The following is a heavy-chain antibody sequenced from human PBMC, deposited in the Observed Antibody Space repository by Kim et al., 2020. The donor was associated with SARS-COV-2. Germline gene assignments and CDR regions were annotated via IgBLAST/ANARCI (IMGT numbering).Heavy chain of an antibody. CDR1: GGSISSGGYY. V-gene: IGHV4-31*03. D-gene: IGHD3-10*01. CDR2: IYYSGST. J-gene: IGHJ3*02. CDR3: ASRRMLYYYGSGSYSPAFDI. Sequence: SETLSLTCTVSGGSISSGGYYWSWIRQHPGKGLEWIGYIYYSGSTYYNPSLKSRVTISVDTSKNQFSLKLSSVTAADTAVYYCASRRMLYYYGSGSYSPAFDIWGQGTMVTVSS.